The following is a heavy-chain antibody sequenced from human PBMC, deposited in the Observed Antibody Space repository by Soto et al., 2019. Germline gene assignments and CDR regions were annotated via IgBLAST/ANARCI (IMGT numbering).Heavy chain of an antibody. D-gene: IGHD6-19*01. CDR3: ARAPWEQWLGDYYYYGMDV. CDR2: IWYDGSNK. CDR1: GFTFSSYG. J-gene: IGHJ6*02. V-gene: IGHV3-33*01. Sequence: GGSLRLSCAASGFTFSSYGMHWVRQAPGKGLEWVAVIWYDGSNKYYADSVKGRFTISRDNSKNTLYLQMNSLRAEDTAVYYCARAPWEQWLGDYYYYGMDVWGQGTTVTVSS.